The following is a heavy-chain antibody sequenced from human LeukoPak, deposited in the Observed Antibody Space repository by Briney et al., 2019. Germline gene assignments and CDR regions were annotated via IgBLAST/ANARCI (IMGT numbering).Heavy chain of an antibody. D-gene: IGHD3-10*01. J-gene: IGHJ4*02. CDR1: GGSIYNADYY. Sequence: SETLSLTCTVSGGSIYNADYYWTWIRQPPGKGLEWIGYIYYSGNTYYSPSLKSRVTISIDTSKNQFSLKLSSVTAADTAVYYCARDRASGYFDYWGQGTLVTVSS. V-gene: IGHV4-30-4*02. CDR3: ARDRASGYFDY. CDR2: IYYSGNT.